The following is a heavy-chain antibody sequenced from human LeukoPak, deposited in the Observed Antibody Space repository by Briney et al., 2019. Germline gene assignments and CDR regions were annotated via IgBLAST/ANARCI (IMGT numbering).Heavy chain of an antibody. D-gene: IGHD1-26*01. CDR1: GGSISSISYY. CDR2: IYYSGNT. Sequence: SETLSLTCTVSGGSISSISYYWGWIRQPPGKGLEWIASIYYSGNTYYNPSLKSRVTISVDTSKNQFSLKLSSVTAAGTAVYYCARHGTSYYYYYMDVWGKGTTVTVSS. CDR3: ARHGTSYYYYYMDV. V-gene: IGHV4-39*01. J-gene: IGHJ6*03.